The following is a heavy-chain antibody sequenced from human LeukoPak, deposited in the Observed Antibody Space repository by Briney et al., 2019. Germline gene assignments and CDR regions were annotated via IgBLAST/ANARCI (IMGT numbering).Heavy chain of an antibody. D-gene: IGHD7-27*01. J-gene: IGHJ4*02. CDR2: IYYSGSS. V-gene: IGHV4-39*02. CDR3: ARDPSPPWVHWVYFDY. CDR1: GGSISSSSYY. Sequence: SETLSLTCTVSGGSISSSSYYWAWIRQPPGKGLEWIGNIYYSGSSYYNPSLKSQVTIAIDTSKNQFSLKLSSVTAADTAVYYCARDPSPPWVHWVYFDYWGQGTPVTVSS.